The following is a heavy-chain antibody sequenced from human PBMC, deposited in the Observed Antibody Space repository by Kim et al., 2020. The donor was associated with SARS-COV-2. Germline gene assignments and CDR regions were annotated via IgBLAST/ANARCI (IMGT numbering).Heavy chain of an antibody. J-gene: IGHJ3*02. CDR3: ARAAAFDI. CDR2: ERT. Sequence: ERTDYNPSLKCRVTIAVDTSKTPFSLKLSSVTAADTAVYYCARAAAFDIWGQGTMVTVSS. V-gene: IGHV4-34*01.